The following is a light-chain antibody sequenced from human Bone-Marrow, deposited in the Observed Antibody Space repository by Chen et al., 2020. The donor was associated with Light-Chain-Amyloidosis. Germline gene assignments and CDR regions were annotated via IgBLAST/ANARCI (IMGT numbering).Light chain of an antibody. V-gene: IGLV3-25*03. CDR2: RDT. Sequence: SYELTQPPSVSVSPGQTARITCSGDDLPTKYAYWYQQKPGQAPVLVIHRDTERPSGISERFSGSSAGTTTTSPISGGQAEDEADYHCQSADSSGTYEVIFGGGTKLTVL. CDR3: QSADSSGTYEVI. J-gene: IGLJ2*01. CDR1: DLPTKY.